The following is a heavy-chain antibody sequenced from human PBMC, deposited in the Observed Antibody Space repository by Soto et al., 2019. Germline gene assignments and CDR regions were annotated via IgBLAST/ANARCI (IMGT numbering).Heavy chain of an antibody. Sequence: TSETLSLTCAVYGGSFSGYYRSWTRQPPGKGLEWIGEINHSGSTNYNPSLKSRVTISVDTSKNQSSLKLSSVTAADTAVYYCARVRADYGGKRYDYWGQGTLVTVSS. CDR2: INHSGST. J-gene: IGHJ4*02. CDR1: GGSFSGYY. CDR3: ARVRADYGGKRYDY. V-gene: IGHV4-34*01. D-gene: IGHD4-17*01.